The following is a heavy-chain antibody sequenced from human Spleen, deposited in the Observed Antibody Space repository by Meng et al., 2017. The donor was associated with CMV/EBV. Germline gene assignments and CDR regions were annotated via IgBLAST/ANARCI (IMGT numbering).Heavy chain of an antibody. CDR1: GFTFSSYG. Sequence: GESLKISCAASGFTFSSYGMHWVRQAPGKGLEWVAFIRYDGSNKYYADSAKGRFTISRDNSKNTLYLQMNSLRAEDTAVYYCAKEYYDFWSGYWDYWGQGTLVTVSS. CDR3: AKEYYDFWSGYWDY. J-gene: IGHJ4*02. CDR2: IRYDGSNK. D-gene: IGHD3-3*01. V-gene: IGHV3-30*02.